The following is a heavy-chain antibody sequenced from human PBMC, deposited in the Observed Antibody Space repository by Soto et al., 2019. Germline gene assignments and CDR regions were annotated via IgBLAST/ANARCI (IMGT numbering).Heavy chain of an antibody. CDR2: IWYDGSNK. V-gene: IGHV3-33*01. Sequence: GGSLRLSCAASGFTFSSYGMHWVRQAPGKGLEWVAVIWYDGSNKYYADSVKGRFTISRDNSKNTLYLQMNSLRAEDTAVYYCARDSLNNWNYGYDAFDIWGQGTMVTVSS. J-gene: IGHJ3*02. CDR1: GFTFSSYG. D-gene: IGHD1-7*01. CDR3: ARDSLNNWNYGYDAFDI.